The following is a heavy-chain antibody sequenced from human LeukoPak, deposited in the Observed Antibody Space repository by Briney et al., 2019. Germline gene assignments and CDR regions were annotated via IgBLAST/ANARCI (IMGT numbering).Heavy chain of an antibody. J-gene: IGHJ4*02. CDR3: ANLVGTDPTDRYFDY. CDR2: IRYDGSNK. D-gene: IGHD1-14*01. CDR1: GFTFSSYG. Sequence: PGGSLRLSCAASGFTFSSYGMHWVRQAPGKGLEGGAFIRYDGSNKYYADSVKGRFTISRDNSKNTLYLQMNSLRAGDTAVYYCANLVGTDPTDRYFDYWGQGTLVTVSS. V-gene: IGHV3-30*02.